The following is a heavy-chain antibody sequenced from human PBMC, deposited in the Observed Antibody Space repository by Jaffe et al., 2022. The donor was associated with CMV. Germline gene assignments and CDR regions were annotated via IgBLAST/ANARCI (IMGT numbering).Heavy chain of an antibody. V-gene: IGHV4-4*07. J-gene: IGHJ6*02. CDR2: IFSSGST. Sequence: QVQLQESGPGLVKPSETLSLTCTVSGGSISSYYWSWIRQPAGKGLEWIGRIFSSGSTNYKSSLKSRVTMSVDTSKNQFSLKLVSVTAADTAVYYCARVAITMVWGGFALPFYTMDVWGQGTTVTVSS. CDR1: GGSISSYY. D-gene: IGHD3-10*01. CDR3: ARVAITMVWGGFALPFYTMDV.